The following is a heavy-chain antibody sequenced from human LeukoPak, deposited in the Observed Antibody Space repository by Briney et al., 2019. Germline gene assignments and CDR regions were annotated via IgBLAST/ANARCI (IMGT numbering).Heavy chain of an antibody. CDR3: AKVGYCSGGSCYSGVAVAAFQH. V-gene: IGHV3-30*18. CDR2: ISYDGSNK. CDR1: GFTFSSYG. Sequence: GRSLRLSCAASGFTFSSYGMHWVRQAPGKELEWVAVISYDGSNKYYADSVKGRFTISRDNSKNTLYLQMNSLRAEDTAVYYCAKVGYCSGGSCYSGVAVAAFQHWGQGTLVTVSS. D-gene: IGHD2-15*01. J-gene: IGHJ1*01.